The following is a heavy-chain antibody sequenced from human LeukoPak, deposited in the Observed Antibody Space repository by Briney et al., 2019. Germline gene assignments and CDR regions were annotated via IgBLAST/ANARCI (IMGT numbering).Heavy chain of an antibody. V-gene: IGHV3-66*04. Sequence: GGSLRLSCAASGITVSSSHMSWVRQAPGKGLEWIALIYSGGSRCYADSVKGRVTISIDISKNTLSLQMKSLRAEDTAVYYCEGLAAAGPFDYWGQGTLVTVSS. J-gene: IGHJ4*02. CDR1: GITVSSSH. D-gene: IGHD6-13*01. CDR2: IYSGGSR. CDR3: EGLAAAGPFDY.